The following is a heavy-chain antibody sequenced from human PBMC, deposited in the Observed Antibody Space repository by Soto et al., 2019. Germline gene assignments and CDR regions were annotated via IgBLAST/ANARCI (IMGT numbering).Heavy chain of an antibody. D-gene: IGHD3-10*01. V-gene: IGHV4-39*01. CDR1: GGSISSSSYY. Sequence: PSETLSLTCTVSGGSISSSSYYWGWIRQPPGKGLEWIGSIYYSGSTYYNPSLKSRVTISVDTSKNQFSLKLSSVTAADTAVYYCARRLIASGSGYNWFDPWGQGTLVTVSS. J-gene: IGHJ5*02. CDR2: IYYSGST. CDR3: ARRLIASGSGYNWFDP.